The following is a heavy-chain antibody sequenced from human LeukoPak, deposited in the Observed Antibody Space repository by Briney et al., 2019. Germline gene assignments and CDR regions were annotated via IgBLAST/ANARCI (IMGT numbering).Heavy chain of an antibody. Sequence: GGSLRLSCAASGFTFDDDAMHWVRQSPGKGLEWVSGMSWNSGSIGYADSVKGRFTISRDNAKNSLYLQMNSLRAEGTALYYCAKGGEYSSSTYHYYMDVWGKGTTVTVSS. D-gene: IGHD6-6*01. CDR2: MSWNSGSI. V-gene: IGHV3-9*01. CDR1: GFTFDDDA. J-gene: IGHJ6*03. CDR3: AKGGEYSSSTYHYYMDV.